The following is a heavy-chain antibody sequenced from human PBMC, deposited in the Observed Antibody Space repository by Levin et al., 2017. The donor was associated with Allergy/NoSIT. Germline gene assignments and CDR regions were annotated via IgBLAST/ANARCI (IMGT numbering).Heavy chain of an antibody. D-gene: IGHD4-17*01. CDR1: GGSISSGGYS. CDR2: IYHSGST. V-gene: IGHV4-30-2*01. J-gene: IGHJ4*02. Sequence: SETLSLTCAVSGGSISSGGYSWSWIRQPPGKGLEWIGYIYHSGSTYYNPSLKSRVTISVERSKNQFSLKLSSVTAADTAVYYCARHYGDYGSDYWGQGTLVTVSS. CDR3: ARHYGDYGSDY.